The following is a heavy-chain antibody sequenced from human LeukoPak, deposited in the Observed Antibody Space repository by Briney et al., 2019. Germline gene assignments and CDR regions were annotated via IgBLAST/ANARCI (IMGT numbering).Heavy chain of an antibody. CDR2: ISGSGGST. CDR3: AKVLWSVAGTNAFDF. J-gene: IGHJ3*01. V-gene: IGHV3-23*01. Sequence: PGGSLRLSCAAPGFTFSSYGMSWVRQAPGKGLEWLSSISGSGGSTYYADSVKGRFTISRDNSKNTLYLQMNSLRAEDTAVHYCAKVLWSVAGTNAFDFWGQGTMVAVSS. CDR1: GFTFSSYG. D-gene: IGHD6-19*01.